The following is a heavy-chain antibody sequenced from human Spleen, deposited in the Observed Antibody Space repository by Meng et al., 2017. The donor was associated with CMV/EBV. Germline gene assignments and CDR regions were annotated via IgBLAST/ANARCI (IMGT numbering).Heavy chain of an antibody. CDR2: IIPIFGTA. Sequence: SVKVSCKASGGTFSSYAISWVRQAPGQGLEWMGGIIPIFGTANYAQKFQGRVTITTDESTSTAYMELSSLRSEDTAGYYCASVLDYGHEFDYWGQGTLVTVSS. CDR1: GGTFSSYA. V-gene: IGHV1-69*05. D-gene: IGHD4-17*01. J-gene: IGHJ4*02. CDR3: ASVLDYGHEFDY.